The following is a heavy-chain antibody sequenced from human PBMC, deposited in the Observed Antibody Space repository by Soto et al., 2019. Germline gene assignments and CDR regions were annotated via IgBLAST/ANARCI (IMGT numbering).Heavy chain of an antibody. Sequence: EVELVESGGGLAQTGRSLRLSCAGSGFTFDDSDMYWVRQAPGKGLEWVSGISWSSGTIGYVDSVKGRFTISRDNAKNSLYLEMSPLRPEDTAIYYCVKSPWSRRGDLDLWGRGTLVTVSS. CDR1: GFTFDDSD. CDR3: VKSPWSRRGDLDL. CDR2: ISWSSGTI. V-gene: IGHV3-9*01. J-gene: IGHJ2*01. D-gene: IGHD2-8*01.